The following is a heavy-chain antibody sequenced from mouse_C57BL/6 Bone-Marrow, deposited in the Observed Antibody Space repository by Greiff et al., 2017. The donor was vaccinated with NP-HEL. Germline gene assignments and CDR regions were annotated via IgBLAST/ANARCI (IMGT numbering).Heavy chain of an antibody. CDR1: GFTFSDYG. Sequence: EVMLVESGGGLVKPGGSLKLSCAASGFTFSDYGMHWVRQAPEKGLEWVAYLSSGSSTIYYADTVKGRFTISRGNAKNTPFLQMTSLRSEDTAMYYCAREDGKRLNYAMDYWGQGTSVTVSS. V-gene: IGHV5-17*01. J-gene: IGHJ4*01. CDR2: LSSGSSTI. CDR3: AREDGKRLNYAMDY. D-gene: IGHD1-1*01.